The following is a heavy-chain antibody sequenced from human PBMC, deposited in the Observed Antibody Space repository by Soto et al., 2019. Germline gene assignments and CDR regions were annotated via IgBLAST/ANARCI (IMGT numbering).Heavy chain of an antibody. CDR3: AKDLATYGSGSSFLDY. J-gene: IGHJ4*02. CDR1: GFTFTNYG. D-gene: IGHD3-10*01. Sequence: GGYLRLSCAASGFTFTNYGMHWVRQAPGKGLEWVAVISYDGSNKYYADSVKGRFTISRDNSKNTLYLQMNSLRPEDTAVYYCAKDLATYGSGSSFLDYWGQGTLVTVSS. V-gene: IGHV3-30*18. CDR2: ISYDGSNK.